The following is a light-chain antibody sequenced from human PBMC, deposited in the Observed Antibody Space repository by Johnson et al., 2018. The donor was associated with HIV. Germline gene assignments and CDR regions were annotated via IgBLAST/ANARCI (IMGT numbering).Light chain of an antibody. V-gene: IGLV1-51*01. Sequence: QSVLTQPPSVSAAPGQKVTISCSGSSSNIGNNYVSWYQQLPGTAPKLLIYDNNQRHSGIPDRFSGSKSGTSATVGITGLQTGDEADYYCGTWNTSRGAVRVFGTVTKVTFL. CDR2: DNN. CDR1: SSNIGNNY. J-gene: IGLJ1*01. CDR3: GTWNTSRGAVRV.